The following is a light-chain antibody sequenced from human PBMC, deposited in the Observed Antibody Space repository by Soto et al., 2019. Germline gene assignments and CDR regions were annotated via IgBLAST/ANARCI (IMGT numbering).Light chain of an antibody. J-gene: IGKJ2*03. CDR2: DAS. CDR1: QSISFW. Sequence: DIQMTQSPSTLSASVGDRVTITCRASQSISFWLYWYQQKPGKAPKLLIYDASTLYSGVPSRFSGSRSGTAVTLTISSRQPDDVASDYCQQYNSFAPYSFGQGTKLEI. CDR3: QQYNSFAPYS. V-gene: IGKV1-5*01.